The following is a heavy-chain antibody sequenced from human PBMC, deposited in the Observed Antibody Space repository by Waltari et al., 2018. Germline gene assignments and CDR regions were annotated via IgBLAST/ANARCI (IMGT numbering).Heavy chain of an antibody. CDR3: AKDGITSRGGDRRFDS. CDR2: VSNDGSNT. D-gene: IGHD2-21*01. J-gene: IGHJ4*02. V-gene: IGHV3-30-3*01. CDR1: GFTFSIHS. Sequence: QVQLVESGGGVVQPGRSLRLSCAASGFTFSIHSMNWVRQAPDKGLEWVAVVSNDGSNTYFAACVKERFTISSDNFANMLFLQMDSLRAEDTAVYYCAKDGITSRGGDRRFDSWGQGTLVAVSS.